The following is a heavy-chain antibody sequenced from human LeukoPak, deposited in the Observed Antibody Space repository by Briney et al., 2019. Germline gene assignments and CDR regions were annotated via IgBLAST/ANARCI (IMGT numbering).Heavy chain of an antibody. CDR1: GGSISSYY. CDR2: IYYSGST. J-gene: IGHJ4*02. Sequence: SETLSLTCTVSGGSISSYYWSWIRQPPGKGLEWIGYIYYSGSTNYNPSLKSRVTISVDTSKNQFSLKLSSVTAADTAVYYCARYYDFWSGYAYYFDYRGQGTLVTVSS. D-gene: IGHD3-3*01. V-gene: IGHV4-59*01. CDR3: ARYYDFWSGYAYYFDY.